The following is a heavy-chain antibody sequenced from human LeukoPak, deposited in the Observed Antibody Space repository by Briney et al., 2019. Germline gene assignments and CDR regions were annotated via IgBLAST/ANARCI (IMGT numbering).Heavy chain of an antibody. CDR3: AREMSRYNCNYEDYMDG. CDR1: GGSISSYY. Sequence: SETLSLTCTVSGGSISSYYWSWIRQPAGKGLEWIGRIYTSGSTNYNPSLKSRVTMSVDTSKNQFSLKLSSVTAADTAVYYCAREMSRYNCNYEDYMDGWGKGSTVTASS. V-gene: IGHV4-4*07. J-gene: IGHJ6*03. D-gene: IGHD1-7*01. CDR2: IYTSGST.